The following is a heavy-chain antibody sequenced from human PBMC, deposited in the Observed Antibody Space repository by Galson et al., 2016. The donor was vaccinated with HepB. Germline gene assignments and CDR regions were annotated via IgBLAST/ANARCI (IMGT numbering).Heavy chain of an antibody. CDR1: GFTFSSYA. D-gene: IGHD3-10*01. CDR2: ISYDGSHD. Sequence: SLRLSCAASGFTFSSYAVHWVRQAPGKGLEWVAVISYDGSHDYYADSVKGRFTISRDNSKKTLYLQMNSLRAEDTAVYYCATDTMPSGRFGELSYWGQGTLVTVSS. V-gene: IGHV3-30-3*01. J-gene: IGHJ4*02. CDR3: ATDTMPSGRFGELSY.